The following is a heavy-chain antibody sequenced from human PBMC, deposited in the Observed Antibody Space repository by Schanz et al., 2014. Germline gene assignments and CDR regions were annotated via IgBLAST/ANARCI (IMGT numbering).Heavy chain of an antibody. Sequence: QVQLVESGGSVVQPGRSLRLSCAGSGFSFSDYGMHWVRQAPGRGLEWVAYISNDGSSKYYADSLKGRFTISRDNAKNSLHLQMNSLRAEDTAVYYCVREGSSSPDCCYYNGMDVWGQGTTVTVSS. CDR1: GFSFSDYG. J-gene: IGHJ6*02. V-gene: IGHV3-30*03. CDR2: ISNDGSSK. CDR3: VREGSSSPDCCYYNGMDV. D-gene: IGHD6-6*01.